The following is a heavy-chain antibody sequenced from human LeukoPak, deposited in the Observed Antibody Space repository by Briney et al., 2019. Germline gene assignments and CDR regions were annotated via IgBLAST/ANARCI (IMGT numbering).Heavy chain of an antibody. CDR1: GFTFSSYG. Sequence: GGTLRLSCAASGFTFSSYGMNWVRQAPGKGLEWVAVISYDGSNKYYADSVKGRFTISRDNSKNTLYLQMNRLRAEDTAVYYCAKAQGDYYYDSSGYYDWFDPWGQGTLVTVSS. J-gene: IGHJ5*02. D-gene: IGHD3-22*01. CDR2: ISYDGSNK. CDR3: AKAQGDYYYDSSGYYDWFDP. V-gene: IGHV3-30*18.